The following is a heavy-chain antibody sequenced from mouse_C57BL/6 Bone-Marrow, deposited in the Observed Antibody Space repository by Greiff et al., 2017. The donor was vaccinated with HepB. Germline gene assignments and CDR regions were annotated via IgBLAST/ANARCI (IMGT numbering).Heavy chain of an antibody. Sequence: VMLQQSGAELVKPGASVKLSCKASGYTFTEYTIHWVKQRSGQGLEWIGWFYPGSGSIKYNEKFKDKATLTADKSSSTVYMELSRLTSEDSAVYFCARQGRLYYGSRDYAMDYWGQGTSVTVSS. CDR2: FYPGSGSI. CDR1: GYTFTEYT. D-gene: IGHD1-1*01. CDR3: ARQGRLYYGSRDYAMDY. J-gene: IGHJ4*01. V-gene: IGHV1-62-2*01.